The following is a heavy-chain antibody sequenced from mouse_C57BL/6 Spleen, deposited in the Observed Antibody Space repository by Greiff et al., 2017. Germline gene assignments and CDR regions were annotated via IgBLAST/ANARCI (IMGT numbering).Heavy chain of an antibody. CDR3: ARTSSGYTWFAY. J-gene: IGHJ3*01. CDR2: IDPSDSYT. Sequence: QVQLQQPGAELVRPGTSVKLSCKASGYTFTSYWMHWVKQRPGQGLEWIGVIDPSDSYTNYNQKFKGKATLTVDTSSSTAYMQLSSLTSEDSAVYYYARTSSGYTWFAYWGQGTLVTVAA. V-gene: IGHV1-59*01. CDR1: GYTFTSYW. D-gene: IGHD3-2*02.